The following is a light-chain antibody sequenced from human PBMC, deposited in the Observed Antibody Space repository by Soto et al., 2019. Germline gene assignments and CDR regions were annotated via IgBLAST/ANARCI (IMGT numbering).Light chain of an antibody. CDR3: LVSSSRSVV. V-gene: IGLV7-46*01. CDR2: DTT. Sequence: QAVVTQEPSLTVSPGATVTLTCGSNTRAVTSGHYPYWFQQKPGQAPRTLIYDTTNKHSCTPARFSVSLLGGKAALTLSGAQPEDEADYYCLVSSSRSVVFGGGTKLTVL. J-gene: IGLJ2*01. CDR1: TRAVTSGHY.